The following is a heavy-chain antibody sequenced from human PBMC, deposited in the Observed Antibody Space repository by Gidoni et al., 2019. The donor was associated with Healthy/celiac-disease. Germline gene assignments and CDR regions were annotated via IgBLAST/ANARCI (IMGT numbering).Heavy chain of an antibody. Sequence: QVQLQESGPGLVKPSETLSLTCTVPGGSISSYYWSWIRQPAGKGLEWIGRIYISGSTNYNPSLKSRVTMSVDTSKNQFSLKLSSVTAADTAVYYCARTLGYCSSTSCYRYWFDPWGQGTLVTVSS. V-gene: IGHV4-4*07. J-gene: IGHJ5*02. CDR2: IYISGST. CDR3: ARTLGYCSSTSCYRYWFDP. CDR1: GGSISSYY. D-gene: IGHD2-2*02.